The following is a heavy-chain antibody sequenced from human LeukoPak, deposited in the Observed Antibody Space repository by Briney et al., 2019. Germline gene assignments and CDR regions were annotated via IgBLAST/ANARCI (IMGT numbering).Heavy chain of an antibody. Sequence: GGSLRLSCEASGFTFSDFWMSWVRQAPGKGLEWVANINHDGRETYYVDSVKGRFTISRDNAKNSLFLQMNSLRVEDTAVYYCARAGGPGTVDYWGQGTLLTVSS. J-gene: IGHJ4*02. CDR2: INHDGRET. D-gene: IGHD1-26*01. CDR3: ARAGGPGTVDY. CDR1: GFTFSDFW. V-gene: IGHV3-7*03.